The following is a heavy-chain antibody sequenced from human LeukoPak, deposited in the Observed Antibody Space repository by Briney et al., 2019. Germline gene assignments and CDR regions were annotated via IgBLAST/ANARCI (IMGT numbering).Heavy chain of an antibody. D-gene: IGHD2-15*01. CDR2: IRHDGSIK. CDR3: AKDILQARYCSGGSCYLFDY. J-gene: IGHJ4*02. V-gene: IGHV3-30*02. CDR1: GFIFSTYG. Sequence: PGGSLRLSCAASGFIFSTYGMYWVRQAPGKGLEWVAFIRHDGSIKNYADSVKGRSTISRDNSKNTLYLQMNSLRAEDTAVYYCAKDILQARYCSGGSCYLFDYWGQGTLVTVSS.